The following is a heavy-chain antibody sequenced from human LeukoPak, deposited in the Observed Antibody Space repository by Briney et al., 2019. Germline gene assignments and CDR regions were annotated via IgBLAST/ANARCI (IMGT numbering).Heavy chain of an antibody. V-gene: IGHV1-46*01. D-gene: IGHD3-10*01. J-gene: IGHJ3*02. CDR2: INPSGGST. Sequence: GASVKVSCKASGYTFTSYYMHWVRQAPGQGLEWMGIINPSGGSTSYAQKFQGRVTMTRDTSTSTVYMELSSLRSEDTAVYYCARARNVLLWFGELSTWDAFDIWGQGTMVTVSS. CDR1: GYTFTSYY. CDR3: ARARNVLLWFGELSTWDAFDI.